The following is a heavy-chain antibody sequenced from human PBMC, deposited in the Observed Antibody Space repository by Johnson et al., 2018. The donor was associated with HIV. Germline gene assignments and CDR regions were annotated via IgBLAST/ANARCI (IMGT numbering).Heavy chain of an antibody. Sequence: VQLVESGGGLIQPGGSLRLSCAASGFIVSYNYMSGVRQAPGKGLEWVSLIYSGGSTYYADSVKGRFTISRDNSKNSLYLQMHSLRAEDTAVYYCARRTVVTPGAFDIWGQGTMVTVSS. CDR2: IYSGGST. D-gene: IGHD4-23*01. V-gene: IGHV3-53*01. CDR1: GFIVSYNY. J-gene: IGHJ3*02. CDR3: ARRTVVTPGAFDI.